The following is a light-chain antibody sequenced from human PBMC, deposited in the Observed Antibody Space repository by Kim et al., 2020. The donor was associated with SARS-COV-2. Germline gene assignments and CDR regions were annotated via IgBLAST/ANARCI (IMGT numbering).Light chain of an antibody. J-gene: IGKJ4*01. CDR1: QSLVHSNGYNY. Sequence: DIVMTQSPLSLPVTPGEPVSISCRSSQSLVHSNGYNYLDWYLQKPGQSPQVLIYLGSIRASGVPDRFSGSGSGTNFILNISRVQAEDVGVYYCMQALQTPLTFGGGTKVDIK. CDR3: MQALQTPLT. V-gene: IGKV2-28*01. CDR2: LGS.